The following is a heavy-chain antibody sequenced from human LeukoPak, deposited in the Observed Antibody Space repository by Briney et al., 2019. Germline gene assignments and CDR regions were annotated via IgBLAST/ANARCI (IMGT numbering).Heavy chain of an antibody. J-gene: IGHJ6*02. D-gene: IGHD2-15*01. CDR2: ISDSGGRK. V-gene: IGHV3-23*01. CDR3: AKDKGYCSSDVCYPPYGMDV. CDR1: GFTFSSYE. Sequence: GGSLRLSCAASGFTFSSYEMNWVRQAPGKGLEWVSDISDSGGRKYYADSVKGRFTISRDNSKNTVYLEMNSLRAEDTAIYYCAKDKGYCSSDVCYPPYGMDVWGQGTTVTVSS.